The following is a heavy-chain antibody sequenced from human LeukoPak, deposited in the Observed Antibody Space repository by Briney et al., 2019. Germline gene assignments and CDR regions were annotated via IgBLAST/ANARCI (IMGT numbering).Heavy chain of an antibody. CDR3: ARDSARYSSSWGGFDY. CDR2: ISSSSSYI. CDR1: GFTFSSYS. D-gene: IGHD6-13*01. Sequence: AGTLRLSCAASGFTFSSYSMNWVRQAPGKGLEWVSSISSSSSYIYYADSVKGRFTISRDNAKNSLYLQMNSLRAEDTAVYYCARDSARYSSSWGGFDYWGQGTLVTVSS. V-gene: IGHV3-21*01. J-gene: IGHJ4*02.